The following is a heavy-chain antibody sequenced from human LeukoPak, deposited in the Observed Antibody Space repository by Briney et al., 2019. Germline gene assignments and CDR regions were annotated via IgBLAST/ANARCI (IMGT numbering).Heavy chain of an antibody. D-gene: IGHD6-19*01. CDR3: AETARIAVAGTDAFDI. V-gene: IGHV3-23*01. J-gene: IGHJ3*02. Sequence: VKGRFTISRDNSKNTLYLQMNSLRAEDTAVYYCAETARIAVAGTDAFDIWGQGTMVTVSS.